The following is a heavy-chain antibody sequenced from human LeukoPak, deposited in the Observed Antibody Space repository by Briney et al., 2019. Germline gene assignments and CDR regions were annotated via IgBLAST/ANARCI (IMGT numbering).Heavy chain of an antibody. CDR2: NNPNSGGT. J-gene: IGHJ4*02. V-gene: IGHV1-2*02. CDR1: GYTFTGYY. CDR3: ARSPRNDHYDILTGYYSWPVGY. D-gene: IGHD3-9*01. Sequence: ASVKVSCKASGYTFTGYYMHWVRQAPGQGLEWMGWNNPNSGGTDYAQKFQGRVTMTRDTSISTAYMELSRLRSDDTAVYYCARSPRNDHYDILTGYYSWPVGYWGQGTLVTVSS.